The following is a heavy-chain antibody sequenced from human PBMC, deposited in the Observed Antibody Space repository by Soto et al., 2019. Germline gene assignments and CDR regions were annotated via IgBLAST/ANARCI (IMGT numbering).Heavy chain of an antibody. D-gene: IGHD6-6*01. V-gene: IGHV1-18*01. CDR3: VRAPLYSTSPKNAFDI. CDR2: ISTYNGNP. J-gene: IGHJ3*02. Sequence: QVQLVQSGPEVKKPGASVKVSCKASGYTFTSYGISWVRQAPGQGLEWMGWISTYNGNPNYVQKLQGRVTMTTDTSTSTAYMELRSLRSDDTAVFYCVRAPLYSTSPKNAFDIWGQGTVVTVSS. CDR1: GYTFTSYG.